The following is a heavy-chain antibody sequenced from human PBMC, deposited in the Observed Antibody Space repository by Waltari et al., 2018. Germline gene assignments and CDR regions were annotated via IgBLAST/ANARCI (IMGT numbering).Heavy chain of an antibody. V-gene: IGHV1-18*01. J-gene: IGHJ4*02. D-gene: IGHD6-13*01. CDR1: GYTFTSYG. CDR3: AATPYSSSWYPDY. Sequence: QVQLVQSGAEVKKPGASVKVSCKASGYTFTSYGISWVRQAPGQGLEWRGWISAYNDNTNSAQKIQGRVTMPTDTSTSTAYMELRRLRSDDTAVYYCAATPYSSSWYPDYWGQGTLVTVSS. CDR2: ISAYNDNT.